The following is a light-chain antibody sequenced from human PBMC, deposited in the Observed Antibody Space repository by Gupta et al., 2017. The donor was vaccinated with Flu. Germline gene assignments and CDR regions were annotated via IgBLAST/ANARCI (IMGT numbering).Light chain of an antibody. CDR2: GSS. V-gene: IGKV3-15*01. CDR1: QSVSTD. J-gene: IGKJ4*01. CDR3: QQNNNWPPLT. Sequence: EIVMTQSPATLSVSPGERATLSCRASQSVSTDLAWYQQKPGQAPRLLIYGSSTRVTGIPARFSGSGCGTEFTLTISSRQSEDFAVYYCQQNNNWPPLTFGAGTKVEIK.